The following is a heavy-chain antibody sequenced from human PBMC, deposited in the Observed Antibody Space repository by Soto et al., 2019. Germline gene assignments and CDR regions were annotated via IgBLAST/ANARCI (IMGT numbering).Heavy chain of an antibody. D-gene: IGHD3-3*01. V-gene: IGHV4-31*03. CDR3: ARDSVFGVQYYFDY. J-gene: IGHJ4*02. Sequence: QVQLQESGPGLVKPSQTLSLTCTVSGGSISSGGYDWSWIRQHPGKGLEWIGYIYYSGSTYYNPSLKSRVTISVDTSKNQFSLKLSSVTAADTAVYYCARDSVFGVQYYFDYWGQGTLVTVSS. CDR1: GGSISSGGYD. CDR2: IYYSGST.